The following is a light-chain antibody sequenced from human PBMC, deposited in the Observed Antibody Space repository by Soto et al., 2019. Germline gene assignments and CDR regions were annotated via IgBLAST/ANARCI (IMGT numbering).Light chain of an antibody. J-gene: IGKJ1*01. CDR1: QSISSY. V-gene: IGKV1-39*02. Sequence: TFRASQSISSYLNWYQQKPGKAPKLLIYAASSLQSGVPSRFSGSGSGTDFSLTISSRMPEDPAFYSADPSPRRWRFAEGTKVDIK. CDR2: AAS. CDR3: DPSPRRWR.